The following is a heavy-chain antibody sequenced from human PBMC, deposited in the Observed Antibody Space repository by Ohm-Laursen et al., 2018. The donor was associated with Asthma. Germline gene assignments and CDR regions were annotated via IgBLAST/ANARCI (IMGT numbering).Heavy chain of an antibody. CDR3: ASAATVTTHYYYYGMDV. J-gene: IGHJ6*02. CDR1: GFTVSSNY. D-gene: IGHD4-11*01. Sequence: SLRLSCAASGFTVSSNYMSWVRQAPGKGLEWVSVIYSGGSTYYADSVKGRFTISRDNSKNTLYLQMNSLRAEDTAVYYCASAATVTTHYYYYGMDVWGQGTTVTVSS. CDR2: IYSGGST. V-gene: IGHV3-53*01.